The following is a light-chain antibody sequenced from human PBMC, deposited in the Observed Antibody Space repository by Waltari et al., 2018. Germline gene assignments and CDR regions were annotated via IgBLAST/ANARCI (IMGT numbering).Light chain of an antibody. CDR3: CSYAGGNAWV. Sequence: QSALTQPASVSGSPGQSITISCTGTSSDVGSYDLVSWYQQHPGKAPKLMIYEDSERPSGVSHRFSGSKSVNTASLTISGLQAEDEDHYYCCSYAGGNAWVFGGGTKVTVL. CDR2: EDS. CDR1: SSDVGSYDL. J-gene: IGLJ3*02. V-gene: IGLV2-23*01.